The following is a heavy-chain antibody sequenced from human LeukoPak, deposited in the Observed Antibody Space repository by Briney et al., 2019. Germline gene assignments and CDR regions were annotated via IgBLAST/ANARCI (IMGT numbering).Heavy chain of an antibody. Sequence: GGSLRLSCAASGLTFNTYAMSWVRQAPGKGLEWVSAISGSGGSTYNADSVKGRFTISRDNSKNTLYLQMNSLRAEDTAVYYCARDPAYYYGSGSYSTLDYWGQGTLVTVSS. D-gene: IGHD3-10*01. CDR1: GLTFNTYA. J-gene: IGHJ4*02. CDR3: ARDPAYYYGSGSYSTLDY. CDR2: ISGSGGST. V-gene: IGHV3-23*01.